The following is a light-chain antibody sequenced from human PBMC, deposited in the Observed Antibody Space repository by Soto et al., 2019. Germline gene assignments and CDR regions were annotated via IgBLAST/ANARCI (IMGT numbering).Light chain of an antibody. CDR3: QQRSDWLPIT. CDR1: QSVSSF. J-gene: IGKJ5*01. V-gene: IGKV3-11*01. Sequence: EIVLTQSPATLSLSPGERATLSCRASQSVSSFLAWYQQRPGQAPRLLIYDASNRATGIPARFSGSGSETDFTLTISSLEPEDFAVYYCQQRSDWLPITFGQGTRLEIK. CDR2: DAS.